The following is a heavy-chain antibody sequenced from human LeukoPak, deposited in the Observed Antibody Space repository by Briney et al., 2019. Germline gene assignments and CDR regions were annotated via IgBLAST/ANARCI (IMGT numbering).Heavy chain of an antibody. CDR1: EFTFSSFL. D-gene: IGHD4/OR15-4a*01. CDR3: ARGGLYGMDV. CDR2: ISGTGGST. Sequence: GGALTLSCAASEFTFSSFLMSWVRQAPGKGLEWVSGISGTGGSTWYIDSVRGRFTISRDNTKNTFYLHMSRLRVDDTAVYYCARGGLYGMDVWGQGTTVIVSS. V-gene: IGHV3-23*01. J-gene: IGHJ6*02.